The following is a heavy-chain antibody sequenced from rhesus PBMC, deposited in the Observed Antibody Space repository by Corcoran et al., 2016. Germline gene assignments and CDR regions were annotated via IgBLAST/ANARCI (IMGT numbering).Heavy chain of an antibody. Sequence: QVQLQESGPGLVKPSETLSLTCAVSGGSFSSYWWGWIRQPPGKGLEWIGSIYGRSGSTEYNPSLKSRATISRDTSKNQFSLKLSSVTAADTAVYYCARDWPSYYNFWSGLDYWGQGVLVTVSS. CDR3: ARDWPSYYNFWSGLDY. CDR2: IYGRSGST. CDR1: GGSFSSYW. V-gene: IGHV4-160*01. D-gene: IGHD3-3*01. J-gene: IGHJ4*01.